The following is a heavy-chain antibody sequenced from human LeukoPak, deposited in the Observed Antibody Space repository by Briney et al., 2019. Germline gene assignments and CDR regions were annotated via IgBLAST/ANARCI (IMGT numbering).Heavy chain of an antibody. Sequence: SGGPLTLLCTASGYTLSSYAMLWVRQAPDKGVVCVAVISYDGSNKYYADSVKGRFTISRDNSKNTLYLQMNSLRAEDTAVYYCAKDLAEMATIIDYWGQGTLVTVSS. J-gene: IGHJ4*02. CDR3: AKDLAEMATIIDY. CDR1: GYTLSSYA. D-gene: IGHD5-24*01. V-gene: IGHV3-30-3*01. CDR2: ISYDGSNK.